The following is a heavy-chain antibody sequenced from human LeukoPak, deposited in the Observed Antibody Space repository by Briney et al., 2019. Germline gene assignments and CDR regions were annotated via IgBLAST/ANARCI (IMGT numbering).Heavy chain of an antibody. D-gene: IGHD2/OR15-2a*01. V-gene: IGHV3-43D*03. CDR2: ISWGGGTH. Sequence: GGSLRPSCAVSGFAFDDYAMHWVRQAPGQGLEWVSLISWGGGTHYYADSVRGRFTISRDNTKNALYLQMNSLRVEDTALYYCAKDLKSFGQYYFYGMDVWGQGTTVTVSS. CDR1: GFAFDDYA. CDR3: AKDLKSFGQYYFYGMDV. J-gene: IGHJ6*02.